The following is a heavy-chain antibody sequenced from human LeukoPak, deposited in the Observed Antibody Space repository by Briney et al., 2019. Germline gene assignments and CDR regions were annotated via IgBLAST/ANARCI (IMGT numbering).Heavy chain of an antibody. D-gene: IGHD2-2*01. CDR1: DYTFTSYG. CDR3: ARVPRDIVVVPAAINWFDP. CDR2: ISAYNGNT. V-gene: IGHV1-18*01. J-gene: IGHJ5*02. Sequence: ASVKVSCKASDYTFTSYGISWVRQAPGQGLEWMGWISAYNGNTNYAQKLQGRVTMTTDTSTSTAYMELRSLRSDDTAVYYCARVPRDIVVVPAAINWFDPWGQGTLVTVSS.